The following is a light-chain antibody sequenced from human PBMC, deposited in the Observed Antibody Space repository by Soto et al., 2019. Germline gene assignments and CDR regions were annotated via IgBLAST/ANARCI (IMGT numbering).Light chain of an antibody. CDR1: SGHNSYA. CDR2: LNSDGSH. V-gene: IGLV4-69*01. CDR3: QTWSTDIRV. Sequence: QLVLTQPPSASASLGASVKLTCTLSSGHNSYAIAGHQQQPEKGPRYLMKLNSDGSHSKGDGIPDRFSGSSSGAERYLTISSLQSEDEADYYCQTWSTDIRVFGGGTKLTVL. J-gene: IGLJ3*02.